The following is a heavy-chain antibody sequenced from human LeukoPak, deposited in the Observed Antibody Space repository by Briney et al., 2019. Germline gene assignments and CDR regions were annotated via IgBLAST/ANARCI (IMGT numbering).Heavy chain of an antibody. J-gene: IGHJ4*02. CDR3: ARGVAYYYESSGYSHFDY. CDR2: IYYSGST. V-gene: IGHV4-59*01. D-gene: IGHD3-22*01. Sequence: PSETLSLTCTVSGGSISSYYWSWIRQPPGKGLEWIGYIYYSGSTNYNPSLKSRVTISVDTSKNQFSLKLSSVTAADTAVYYCARGVAYYYESSGYSHFDYWGQGTLVTVSS. CDR1: GGSISSYY.